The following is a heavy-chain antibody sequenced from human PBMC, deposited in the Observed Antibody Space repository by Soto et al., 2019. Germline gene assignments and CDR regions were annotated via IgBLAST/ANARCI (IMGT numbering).Heavy chain of an antibody. D-gene: IGHD3-10*01. CDR1: GFTFSNQA. CDR3: ARVGGTSGGKYYYMDV. Sequence: EVQLLESGGGLVQPGGSVRLSCAASGFTFSNQAMRWVRQAPRKGLEWVSAISSGGDNTFYADSVKGRFTVSRDNSKNTLYLQMNSLRDEDTATYYCARVGGTSGGKYYYMDVWGRGTTVTVSS. V-gene: IGHV3-23*01. J-gene: IGHJ6*03. CDR2: ISSGGDNT.